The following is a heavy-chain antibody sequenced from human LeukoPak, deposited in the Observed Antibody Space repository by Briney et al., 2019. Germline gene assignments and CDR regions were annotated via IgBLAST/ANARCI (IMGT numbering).Heavy chain of an antibody. CDR1: GGSISSYY. CDR2: IYNSGST. V-gene: IGHV4-59*08. CDR3: ARLHRGDDAFDI. D-gene: IGHD3-10*01. Sequence: PSETLSLTCTVSGGSISSYYWSWIRQPPGKGLEWIGYIYNSGSTNYNPSLKSRVTISVDTSKNHLSLKLSSVTAADTAVYYCARLHRGDDAFDIWGQGPMVTVSS. J-gene: IGHJ3*02.